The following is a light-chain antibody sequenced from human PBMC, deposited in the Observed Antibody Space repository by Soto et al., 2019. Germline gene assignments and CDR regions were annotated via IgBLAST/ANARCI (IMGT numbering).Light chain of an antibody. V-gene: IGLV2-14*03. Sequence: QSVLTQPASVSGSPGQSITISCKGTSSDVGGYNYVSWYQHHPGKAPKLMIYDVSNRPPGVSNRFSGSKSGNTASLTISGLQAEDEADYYCSSYTTSTTLNYVFGTGTKVTVL. CDR1: SSDVGGYNY. CDR3: SSYTTSTTLNYV. J-gene: IGLJ1*01. CDR2: DVS.